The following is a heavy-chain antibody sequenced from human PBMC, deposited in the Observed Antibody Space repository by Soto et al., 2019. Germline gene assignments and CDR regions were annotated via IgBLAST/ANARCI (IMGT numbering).Heavy chain of an antibody. CDR3: ARDQGSHPGE. CDR1: GLSISSGDW. CDR2: IHHSGST. D-gene: IGHD6-13*01. V-gene: IGHV4-4*02. J-gene: IGHJ4*02. Sequence: QVQLQESGPGLVRPSGTVSLTCAVSGLSISSGDWWSWDRQPPGKGLEWIGEIHHSGSTNYNPSLKSRVTMSVVPSKDLFSLTLTSVTAADTAFYYCARDQGSHPGEWGQGTLVSVSS.